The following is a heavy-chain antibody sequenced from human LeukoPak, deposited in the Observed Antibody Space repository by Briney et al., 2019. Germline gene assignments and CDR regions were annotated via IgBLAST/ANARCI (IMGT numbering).Heavy chain of an antibody. D-gene: IGHD5-18*01. CDR1: GFTAISNY. V-gene: IGHV3-53*01. CDR3: ARERDSYGLDYYYMDV. Sequence: PGGSLRLSCAASGFTAISNYLSWVRQAPGKGLEWVSVIYSGGSTYYADSVKGRFTISRDNSKNTLYLQMNSLRAEDTAVYYCARERDSYGLDYYYMDVWGKGTTVTVSS. CDR2: IYSGGST. J-gene: IGHJ6*03.